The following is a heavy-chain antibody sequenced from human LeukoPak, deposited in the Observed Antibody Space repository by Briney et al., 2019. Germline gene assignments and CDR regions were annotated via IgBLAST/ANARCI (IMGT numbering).Heavy chain of an antibody. D-gene: IGHD2-2*01. Sequence: GESLKISCKGSGYSFTSYWIGWVRQMPGKGLEWMGIIYPGDSDTRYSPSFQGQVTISADKSISTAYLQWSSLKASDTAMYYCARDRSSSTSPSWDVWFDPWGLGTLVTVSS. V-gene: IGHV5-51*01. CDR2: IYPGDSDT. CDR3: ARDRSSSTSPSWDVWFDP. CDR1: GYSFTSYW. J-gene: IGHJ5*02.